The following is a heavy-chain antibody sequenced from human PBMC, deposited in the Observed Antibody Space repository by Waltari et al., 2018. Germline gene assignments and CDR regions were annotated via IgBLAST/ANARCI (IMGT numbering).Heavy chain of an antibody. V-gene: IGHV4-61*02. CDR3: ARDEARYYDIMTGGGYYGLDV. J-gene: IGHJ6*02. Sequence: QVQLQESGPGLVRPSQTLSLTCTVSGGSISSGSVYWTWIRQPAGKGLEWVGHIFTSGSTSYTPSLKSRVSVSLDTSENQFSLRLSSVTAADTAVYYCARDEARYYDIMTGGGYYGLDVWGQGTTVTVSS. CDR1: GGSISSGSVY. CDR2: IFTSGST. D-gene: IGHD3-9*01.